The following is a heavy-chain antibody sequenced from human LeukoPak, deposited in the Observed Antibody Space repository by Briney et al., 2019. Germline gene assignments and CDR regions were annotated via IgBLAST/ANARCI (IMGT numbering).Heavy chain of an antibody. D-gene: IGHD2-2*01. V-gene: IGHV3-21*01. CDR1: GFTFSSYS. CDR3: ARVSGYCSSTSCHAYSDN. CDR2: ISSTSSYI. J-gene: IGHJ4*02. Sequence: PGGSLRLSCAASGFTFSSYSMNWVRQAPGKGLEWVSSISSTSSYIYHADSVKGRFTISRDNAKNSLYLQMNSLRAEDTAVYYCARVSGYCSSTSCHAYSDNWGQGTLVTVSS.